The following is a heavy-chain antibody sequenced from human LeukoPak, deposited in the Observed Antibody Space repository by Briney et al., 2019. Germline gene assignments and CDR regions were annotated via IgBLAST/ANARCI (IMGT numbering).Heavy chain of an antibody. Sequence: GASVKVSCKASGYTYTSYYMHWVRQAPGQGLVWMGIINPSGGSTSYAQKFQGRVTMTRDTSTSTVYMELSSLRSEDTAVYYCARALAVAGPDYWGQGTLVTVSS. CDR1: GYTYTSYY. J-gene: IGHJ4*02. D-gene: IGHD6-19*01. V-gene: IGHV1-46*01. CDR2: INPSGGST. CDR3: ARALAVAGPDY.